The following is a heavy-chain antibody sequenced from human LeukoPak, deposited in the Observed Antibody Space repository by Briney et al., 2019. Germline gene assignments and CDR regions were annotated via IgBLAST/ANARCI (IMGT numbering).Heavy chain of an antibody. D-gene: IGHD3-10*01. V-gene: IGHV1-69*06. J-gene: IGHJ4*02. CDR2: IIPIFGTA. CDR3: ARDSVTMVRGVAECYFDY. Sequence: ASVKVSCKGSGGTVISYAISWVRQAPGEGLEWMGGIIPIFGTANCAQKFQARVTITPDKSPSTAYMELSSLRSNDTAVYYCARDSVTMVRGVAECYFDYWGQGTLVTVSS. CDR1: GGTVISYA.